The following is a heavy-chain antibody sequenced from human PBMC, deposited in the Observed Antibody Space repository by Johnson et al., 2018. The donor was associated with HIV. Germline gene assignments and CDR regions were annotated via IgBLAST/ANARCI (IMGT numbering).Heavy chain of an antibody. D-gene: IGHD3-22*01. J-gene: IGHJ3*02. V-gene: IGHV3-11*04. CDR1: RFTFSDYY. CDR2: ISSSGGTI. CDR3: ARDRGYWDAFDI. Sequence: QVQLVESGGGLVKPGGSLRLSCAASRFTFSDYYMSWICQTPGKVLEWVSYISSSGGTIYYADSVKGRFSISRDNAKNSLYLQMKSWRAEDTAVYYCARDRGYWDAFDIWGQGTMVTVSS.